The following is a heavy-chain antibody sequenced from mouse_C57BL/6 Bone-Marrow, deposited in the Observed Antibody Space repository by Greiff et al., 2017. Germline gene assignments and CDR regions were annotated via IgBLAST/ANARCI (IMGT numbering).Heavy chain of an antibody. CDR2: IHPSDSDT. J-gene: IGHJ1*03. Sequence: QVQLQQPGAELVKPGASVKVSCKASGYTFTSYWMHWVKQRPGQGLEWIGRIHPSDSDTNYNQKFKGKATLTVDKSSSTAYMQLSMLTSEDSSVYYGAIGATVIASNWYFDVWGTGTTVTVSS. CDR3: AIGATVIASNWYFDV. V-gene: IGHV1-74*01. D-gene: IGHD1-1*01. CDR1: GYTFTSYW.